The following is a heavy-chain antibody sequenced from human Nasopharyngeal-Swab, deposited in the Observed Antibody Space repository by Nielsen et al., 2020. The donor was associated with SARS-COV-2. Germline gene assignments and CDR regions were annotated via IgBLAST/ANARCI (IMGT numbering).Heavy chain of an antibody. J-gene: IGHJ6*02. CDR2: INTNTGNP. CDR3: ARDQVDTAMVFFSYYYYYGMDV. Sequence: ASVKVSCKASGYTFTSYAMNWVRQAPGQGLEWMGWINTNTGNPTYAQGFTGRFVFSLDTSVSTAYLQISSLKAEDTAVYYCARDQVDTAMVFFSYYYYYGMDVWGQGTTVTVSS. CDR1: GYTFTSYA. V-gene: IGHV7-4-1*02. D-gene: IGHD5-18*01.